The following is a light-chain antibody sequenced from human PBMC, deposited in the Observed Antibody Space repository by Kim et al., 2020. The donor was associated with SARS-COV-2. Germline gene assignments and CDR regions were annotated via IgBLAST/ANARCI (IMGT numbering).Light chain of an antibody. CDR3: QSYDSSLSGYV. J-gene: IGLJ1*01. V-gene: IGLV1-40*01. CDR2: GDI. CDR1: HSNIGAGYD. Sequence: QAVLTQPPSVSGAPGQRGTVSCTGTHSNIGAGYDVHWYQQFPGMAPKLLIYGDINRPSGVPDRFSGSKSGSSASLVITGLQPEDEADYYCQSYDSSLSGYVFGSGTKVTVL.